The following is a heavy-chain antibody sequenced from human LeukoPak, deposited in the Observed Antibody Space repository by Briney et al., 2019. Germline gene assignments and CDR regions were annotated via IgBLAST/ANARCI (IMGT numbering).Heavy chain of an antibody. V-gene: IGHV3-23*01. CDR2: ISGSGDNT. J-gene: IGHJ3*02. Sequence: GGSLRLSCAASGFTFSTTAMGWVRQAPGKGLEWLSVISGSGDNTVMSGSVENTYYADSVKGRFSISRDNSKNTLYLQMNSLRAEDTAVYYCAKEGSYIAVAGSFDAFDIWGQGTMVTVSS. CDR1: GFTFSTTA. D-gene: IGHD6-19*01. CDR3: AKEGSYIAVAGSFDAFDI.